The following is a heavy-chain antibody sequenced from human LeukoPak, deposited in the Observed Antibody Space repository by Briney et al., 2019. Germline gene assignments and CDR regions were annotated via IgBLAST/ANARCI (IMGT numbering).Heavy chain of an antibody. J-gene: IGHJ4*02. Sequence: SETLSLTCTVSGYSISSGYYWGWIRQPPGKGLEWIGSIYHSGRTFYNPSLKSRVTISVDTSKNQFSLKLSSVTAADTAVYYCARGGVTYYDILTGYDYWGQGTLVTVSS. D-gene: IGHD3-9*01. CDR2: IYHSGRT. V-gene: IGHV4-38-2*02. CDR1: GYSISSGYY. CDR3: ARGGVTYYDILTGYDY.